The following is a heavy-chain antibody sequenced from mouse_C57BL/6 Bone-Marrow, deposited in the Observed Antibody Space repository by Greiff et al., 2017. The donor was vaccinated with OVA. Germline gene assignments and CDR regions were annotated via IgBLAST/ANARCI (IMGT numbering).Heavy chain of an antibody. Sequence: EVQLHQSGPELVKPGASVKMSCKASGYTFTDYNMHWVKQSHGKSLEWIGYINPNNGGTSYNQKFKGKATLTVNKSSSTAYMELRSLTSEDSAVYYCARKVYDGYYGYFDYWGQGTTLTVSS. CDR1: GYTFTDYN. CDR2: INPNNGGT. D-gene: IGHD2-3*01. CDR3: ARKVYDGYYGYFDY. J-gene: IGHJ2*01. V-gene: IGHV1-22*01.